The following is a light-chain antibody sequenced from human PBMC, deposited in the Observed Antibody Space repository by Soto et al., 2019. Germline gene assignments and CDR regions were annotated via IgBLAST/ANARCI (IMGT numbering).Light chain of an antibody. V-gene: IGKV1-5*01. CDR1: QSISSW. CDR2: DAS. CDR3: QQYNSDCTWT. Sequence: DIQMTPSNSTLSSSLGDRVTITCRASQSISSWLAWYQQKPGKAPKLLIYDASSLESGVPSRFSGSGSGTEFTLTISCLQPDDFATYYSQQYNSDCTWTFSQGTEVDIK. J-gene: IGKJ1*01.